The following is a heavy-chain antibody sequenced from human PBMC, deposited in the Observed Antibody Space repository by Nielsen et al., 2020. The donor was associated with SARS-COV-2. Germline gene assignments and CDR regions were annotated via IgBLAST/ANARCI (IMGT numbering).Heavy chain of an antibody. Sequence: SETLSLTCTVSGGSISSHYWSWIRQPPGKGLAWIGYIYYRGSTNYNPSLKSRVTMSVDTSKNQFSLNLTSVTAADTAMYYCARESRYNWLDSWGQGTLVTVSS. J-gene: IGHJ5*01. CDR1: GGSISSHY. CDR2: IYYRGST. V-gene: IGHV4-59*11. CDR3: ARESRYNWLDS.